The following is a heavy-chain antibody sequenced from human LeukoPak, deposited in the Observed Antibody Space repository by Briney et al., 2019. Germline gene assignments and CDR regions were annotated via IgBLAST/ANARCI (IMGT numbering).Heavy chain of an antibody. J-gene: IGHJ4*02. CDR3: AKDMGPRRGWVDY. CDR2: ISYDGSNR. CDR1: GFTFSSYG. Sequence: PGGSLRLSCAASGFTFSSYGMHWVRQAPGKGLEWLAVISYDGSNRYYADSVKGRFTISRDNSKNSLYLQMNSLRAEDTALYYCAKDMGPRRGWVDYWGQGTLVTVSS. V-gene: IGHV3-30*18. D-gene: IGHD3-10*01.